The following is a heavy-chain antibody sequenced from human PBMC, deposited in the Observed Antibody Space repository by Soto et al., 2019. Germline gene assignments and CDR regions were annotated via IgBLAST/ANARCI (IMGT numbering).Heavy chain of an antibody. Sequence: SETLSLTCTVSGGSISSYYWSWIRQPPGKGLEWIGYIYYSGSTNYNPSLKSRVTISVDTSKNQFSLKLSSVTAADTAVYYCARLYVSYYYYMDVWGKGTTVTVS. CDR2: IYYSGST. V-gene: IGHV4-59*08. J-gene: IGHJ6*03. CDR3: ARLYVSYYYYMDV. D-gene: IGHD3-16*01. CDR1: GGSISSYY.